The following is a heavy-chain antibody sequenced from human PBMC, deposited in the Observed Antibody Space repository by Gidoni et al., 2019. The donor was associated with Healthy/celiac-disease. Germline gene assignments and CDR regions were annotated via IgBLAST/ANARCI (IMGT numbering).Heavy chain of an antibody. CDR1: GYTFTSYY. D-gene: IGHD2-2*01. CDR3: ARDRRGAAMLIY. CDR2: INPSGGST. Sequence: QVQLVQSGAEVKKPGASVTVSCKASGYTFTSYYMHWVRQAPGQGLEWMGIINPSGGSTSYEQKFQGRVTMTRDTSTSTVYMELSSLRSEDTAVYYCARDRRGAAMLIYWGQGTLVTVSS. J-gene: IGHJ4*02. V-gene: IGHV1-46*01.